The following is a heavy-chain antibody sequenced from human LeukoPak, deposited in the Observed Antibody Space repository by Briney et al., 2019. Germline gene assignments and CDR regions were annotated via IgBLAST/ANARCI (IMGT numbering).Heavy chain of an antibody. V-gene: IGHV3-21*01. CDR3: ARVGDRGLRYGWFDP. CDR2: TISISSHI. J-gene: IGHJ5*02. Sequence: GGSLRLSCAASGFTFSDYSMNWVRQPPGKGLEWVSSTISISSHIYYADSVKGRFTVSRDNAKNSLYLQMDSLRAEDTAVYYCARVGDRGLRYGWFDPWGQGTLVTVSS. D-gene: IGHD4-17*01. CDR1: GFTFSDYS.